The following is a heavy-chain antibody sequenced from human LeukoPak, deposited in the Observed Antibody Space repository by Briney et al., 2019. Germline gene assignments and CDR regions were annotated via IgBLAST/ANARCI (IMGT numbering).Heavy chain of an antibody. D-gene: IGHD2-21*01. V-gene: IGHV3-7*01. CDR2: IKQDGSEK. CDR1: GFTLNYYW. J-gene: IGHJ4*01. Sequence: GGSLRLSCEASGFTLNYYWMSWVRQAPGKGLEWVATIKQDGSEKYFVDSVKGRFTISRDNAQNSVFLQMDCLRVDDTAVYYCARWVSQYYFDYWGHGTHVTVSS. CDR3: ARWVSQYYFDY.